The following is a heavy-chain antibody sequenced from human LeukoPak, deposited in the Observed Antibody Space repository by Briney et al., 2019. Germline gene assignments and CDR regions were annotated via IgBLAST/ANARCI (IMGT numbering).Heavy chain of an antibody. J-gene: IGHJ4*02. D-gene: IGHD6-13*01. CDR2: ISSSGGSI. CDR1: GFTFSSYE. Sequence: GGSLRLSCAASGFTFSSYEMNWVRQAPGKGLEWVSYISSSGGSIYYADSVKGRFTMSRDNAKNSLYLQMNSPRDEDTAVYYCARDSGISWYFDSWGQGTLVTVSS. V-gene: IGHV3-48*03. CDR3: ARDSGISWYFDS.